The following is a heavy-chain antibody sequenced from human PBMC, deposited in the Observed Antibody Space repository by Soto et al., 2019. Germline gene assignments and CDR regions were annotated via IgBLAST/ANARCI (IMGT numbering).Heavy chain of an antibody. Sequence: QVQLVQSGSEVKKPGASLKVSCKASGYTFSGYAVHWVRRAPGQGLEWMGRINPNTGGTNYAQKFQGRATVTRDPYIRTAYLELSSLRCDDTAVYFCARSRLAKHYYAINGFYNFCGMDVWGQGTTVTVSS. J-gene: IGHJ6*02. V-gene: IGHV1-2*06. D-gene: IGHD3-10*01. CDR3: ARSRLAKHYYAINGFYNFCGMDV. CDR2: INPNTGGT. CDR1: GYTFSGYA.